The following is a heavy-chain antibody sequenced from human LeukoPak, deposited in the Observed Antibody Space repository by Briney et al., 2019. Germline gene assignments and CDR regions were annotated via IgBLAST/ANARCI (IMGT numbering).Heavy chain of an antibody. D-gene: IGHD3-16*01. CDR3: AGFWGYYYGMDV. CDR1: GFTFSSYW. CDR2: FNSDGSST. J-gene: IGHJ6*02. Sequence: GGSLRLSCAASGFTFSSYWMHWVRHAPGKGLVWVSRFNSDGSSTSRADSVKGRFTISRDNAKNTLYLQMNSLRAEDTAVYYCAGFWGYYYGMDVWGQGTTVTVSS. V-gene: IGHV3-74*01.